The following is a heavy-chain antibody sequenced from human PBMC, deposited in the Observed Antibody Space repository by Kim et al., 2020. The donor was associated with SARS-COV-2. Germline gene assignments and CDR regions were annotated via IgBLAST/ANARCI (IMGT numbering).Heavy chain of an antibody. Sequence: ASVNVSCKASGYTFTSYAMNWVRQAPGQGLECMGWINTNTGNPTYAQGFTGRFVFSLDTSVSTAYLQISSLKAYDTAVYYCARGPFIPDILTGYYIPYYFDYWGQGTLVTVSS. CDR1: GYTFTSYA. D-gene: IGHD3-9*01. CDR2: INTNTGNP. V-gene: IGHV7-4-1*02. J-gene: IGHJ4*02. CDR3: ARGPFIPDILTGYYIPYYFDY.